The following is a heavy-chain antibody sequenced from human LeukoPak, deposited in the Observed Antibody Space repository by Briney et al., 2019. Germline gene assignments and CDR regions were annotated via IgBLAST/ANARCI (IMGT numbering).Heavy chain of an antibody. D-gene: IGHD2-21*01. CDR3: ARVRVAGTLDY. J-gene: IGHJ4*01. Sequence: GGSLRLSCAASGFTFGNFWMSWVRQAPGKGLEWVANIQQDGSVKYSVDSVKGRFTISRDNAKTSLYLQMNSLRAEDTAVYYCARVRVAGTLDYWGHGTLVTVSS. V-gene: IGHV3-7*01. CDR2: IQQDGSVK. CDR1: GFTFGNFW.